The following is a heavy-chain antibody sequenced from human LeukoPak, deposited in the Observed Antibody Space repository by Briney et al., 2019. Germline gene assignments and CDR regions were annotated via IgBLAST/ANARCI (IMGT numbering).Heavy chain of an antibody. V-gene: IGHV3-20*04. CDR3: AGYYYDSSRAFDL. J-gene: IGHJ5*02. Sequence: PGGSLRLSCAASGFKFDDYGMNWVRQAPGKGLEWVCDLNWNGAWTGYADSVKGRFTISRDNAKNSLYLQMNSLRAEDTALYYCAGYYYDSSRAFDLWGQGTLVTVSA. CDR2: LNWNGAWT. D-gene: IGHD3-22*01. CDR1: GFKFDDYG.